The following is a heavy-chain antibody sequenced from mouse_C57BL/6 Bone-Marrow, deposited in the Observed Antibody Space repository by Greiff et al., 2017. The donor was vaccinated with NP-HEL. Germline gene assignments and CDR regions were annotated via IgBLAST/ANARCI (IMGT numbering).Heavy chain of an antibody. CDR2: IDPENGDT. D-gene: IGHD1-1*01. CDR1: GFNIKDDY. J-gene: IGHJ2*01. Sequence: VQLQQSGAELVRPWASVKLSCTASGFNIKDDYMHWVKQRPEQGLEWIGWIDPENGDTEYASKFQGKATITADTSSNTAYLQLSSLTSEDTAVYYCTGSSSCFDYWGQGTTLTVSS. V-gene: IGHV14-4*01. CDR3: TGSSSCFDY.